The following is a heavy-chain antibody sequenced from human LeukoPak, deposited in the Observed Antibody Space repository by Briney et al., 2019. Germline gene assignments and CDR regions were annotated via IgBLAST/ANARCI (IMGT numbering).Heavy chain of an antibody. J-gene: IGHJ4*02. Sequence: NTGGSLRLSCAASGFTFSSYSMNWVRQAPGKGLEWVSSISSSSYIYYADSVKGRFTISRDNAKNSLYLQMNSLRAEDTAVYYCARDTKDPYYYDSSGYSDYWGQGTLVTVSS. CDR3: ARDTKDPYYYDSSGYSDY. V-gene: IGHV3-21*01. D-gene: IGHD3-22*01. CDR1: GFTFSSYS. CDR2: ISSSSYI.